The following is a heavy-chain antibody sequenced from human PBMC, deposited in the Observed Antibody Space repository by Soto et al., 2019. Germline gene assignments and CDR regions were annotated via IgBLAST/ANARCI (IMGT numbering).Heavy chain of an antibody. CDR2: IYPGDSDT. Sequence: GESLKISCKGSGYSFTSYWIGWVRQMPGKGLEWMGIIYPGDSDTRYSPSFQGQVTISADKSISTAYLQWSSLKASDTAMYYCARHMTDYYDSSGYYPYYYYGMDGWGQGTTVTVSS. CDR1: GYSFTSYW. V-gene: IGHV5-51*01. D-gene: IGHD3-22*01. J-gene: IGHJ6*02. CDR3: ARHMTDYYDSSGYYPYYYYGMDG.